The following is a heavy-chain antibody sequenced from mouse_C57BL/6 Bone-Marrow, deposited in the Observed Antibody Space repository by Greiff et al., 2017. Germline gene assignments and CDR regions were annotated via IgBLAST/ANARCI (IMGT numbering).Heavy chain of an antibody. V-gene: IGHV1-59*01. J-gene: IGHJ1*03. D-gene: IGHD1-1*01. CDR3: ARRGGITTVVSWYFDV. Sequence: VQLQQPGAELVRPGTSVKLSCKASGYTFTSYWMHWVKQRPGQGLEWIGVIDPSDSYTNYNQKFKGKATLTVDTSSSTAYMQLSSLTSEDSAVYYCARRGGITTVVSWYFDVWGTGTTVTVSS. CDR1: GYTFTSYW. CDR2: IDPSDSYT.